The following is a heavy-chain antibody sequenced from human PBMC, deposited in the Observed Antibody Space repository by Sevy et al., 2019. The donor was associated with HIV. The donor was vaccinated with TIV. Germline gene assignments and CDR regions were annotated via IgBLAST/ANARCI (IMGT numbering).Heavy chain of an antibody. J-gene: IGHJ4*02. CDR1: GDSITSYY. CDR3: ARPHTSGWTRFEH. V-gene: IGHV4-59*01. CDR2: VHNGGST. Sequence: SETLSLTCTVSGDSITSYYWAWIRQPPGKGPEWIGNVHNGGSTNYNPSLKRRLTISVDTTNNQFSLKLGSVTVADTAVYFCARPHTSGWTRFEHWGQGILVTVSS. D-gene: IGHD6-19*01.